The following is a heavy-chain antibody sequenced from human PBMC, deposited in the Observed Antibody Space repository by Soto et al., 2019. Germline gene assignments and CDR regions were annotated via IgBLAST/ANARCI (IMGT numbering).Heavy chain of an antibody. CDR2: ISDDGSNK. CDR3: TKRRNVLRFLEWSSGMEV. V-gene: IGHV3-30*18. Sequence: GVSLRLSCVASGFTFSNYGMHWVRQAPGKGLEWVAFISDDGSNKYYADSMRGRFTMSRDNSKRTLYLQMSSLRVEDTAVYYCTKRRNVLRFLEWSSGMEVWGQGTTVTVSS. D-gene: IGHD3-3*01. J-gene: IGHJ6*02. CDR1: GFTFSNYG.